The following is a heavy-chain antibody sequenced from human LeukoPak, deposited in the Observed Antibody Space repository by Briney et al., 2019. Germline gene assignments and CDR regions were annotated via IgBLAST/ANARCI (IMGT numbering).Heavy chain of an antibody. CDR2: ISSSSSTI. V-gene: IGHV3-48*01. Sequence: GGSLRLSCAASGFTFSSYSMNWVRQAPGKGLEWVSYISSSSSTIYYADSVKGRFTISRDNAKNSLYLQMNSLRAEDTAVYYCARVLINSGLSFDYWGQGTLVTVSS. D-gene: IGHD4-23*01. CDR3: ARVLINSGLSFDY. J-gene: IGHJ4*02. CDR1: GFTFSSYS.